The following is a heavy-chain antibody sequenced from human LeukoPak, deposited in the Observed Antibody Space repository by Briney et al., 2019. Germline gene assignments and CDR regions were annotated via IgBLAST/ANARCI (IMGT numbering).Heavy chain of an antibody. D-gene: IGHD6-13*01. CDR1: GFTFDDYG. V-gene: IGHV3-20*01. J-gene: IGHJ3*02. Sequence: GGSLRLSCAASGFTFDDYGISWVRQAPGKGLEWVSGINWNGGSTGYADSVKGRFTISRDNAKNSLYLQMNSLRAEDTALYHCARALSSSWYVAFDIWVQGTMVTVRS. CDR3: ARALSSSWYVAFDI. CDR2: INWNGGST.